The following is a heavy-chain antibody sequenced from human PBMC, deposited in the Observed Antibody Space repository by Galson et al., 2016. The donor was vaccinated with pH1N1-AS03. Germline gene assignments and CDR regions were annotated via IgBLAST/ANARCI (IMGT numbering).Heavy chain of an antibody. Sequence: SETLSLTCTVSGGSISTSSYYWGWIRQPPGKGLEWIGSIYYSGSTYYNPSLKSRVTISVDTSKNQFSLKLSSVTAADTAVYYCANDFNYDFWSGYSFYWGQGALVTVSS. V-gene: IGHV4-39*01. J-gene: IGHJ4*02. CDR1: GGSISTSSYY. CDR3: ANDFNYDFWSGYSFY. CDR2: IYYSGST. D-gene: IGHD3/OR15-3a*01.